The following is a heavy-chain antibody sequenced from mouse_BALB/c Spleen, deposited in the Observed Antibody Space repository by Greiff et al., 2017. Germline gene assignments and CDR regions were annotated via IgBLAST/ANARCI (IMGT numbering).Heavy chain of an antibody. D-gene: IGHD1-1*01. CDR3: ARWYYYGSSPCAMDY. Sequence: EVQLVESGGGLVQPGGSRKLSCAASGFTFSSFGMHWVRQAPEKGLEWVAYISSGSSTIYYADTVKGRFTISRDNPKNTLFLQMTSLRSEDTAMYYCARWYYYGSSPCAMDYWGQGTSGTVSS. CDR2: ISSGSSTI. J-gene: IGHJ4*01. V-gene: IGHV5-17*02. CDR1: GFTFSSFG.